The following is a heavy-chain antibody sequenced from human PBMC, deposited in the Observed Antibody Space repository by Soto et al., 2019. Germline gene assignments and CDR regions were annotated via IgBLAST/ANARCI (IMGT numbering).Heavy chain of an antibody. V-gene: IGHV4-39*01. J-gene: IGHJ5*02. CDR3: ARLSYSYGDYEYWFDP. CDR1: GGSISSSSYY. Sequence: SETLSLTCTVSGGSISSSSYYWGWIRQPPGKGLEWIGSIYYSGSTYYNPSLKSRVTISVDTSKNQFSLKLSSVTAADTAVYYCARLSYSYGDYEYWFDPWGQGTLVTVSS. CDR2: IYYSGST. D-gene: IGHD4-17*01.